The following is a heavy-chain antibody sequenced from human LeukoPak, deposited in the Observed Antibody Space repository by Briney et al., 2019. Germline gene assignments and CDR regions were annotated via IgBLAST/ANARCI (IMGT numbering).Heavy chain of an antibody. CDR2: IYIGGSI. D-gene: IGHD2-21*02. J-gene: IGHJ4*02. CDR3: ASHYGDSYHGF. CDR1: GGLITSGTYY. Sequence: SETLSLTCTVSGGLITSGTYYWNWIRQPAGKGLEWIGRIYIGGSINYNPSLKSRVTISLDTSQNQFSLKLTSVTAADTAVYYCASHYGDSYHGFWGQGTLVTVSS. V-gene: IGHV4-61*02.